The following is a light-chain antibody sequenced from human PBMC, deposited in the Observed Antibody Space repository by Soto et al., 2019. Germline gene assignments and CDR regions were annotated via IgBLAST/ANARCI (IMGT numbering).Light chain of an antibody. Sequence: QSALTQPASVSGSPGQSITISCTGTSSDVGGYNYVSWYQQHPGKAPKLMIYEVSKRPSGVSNRFSGSKSGNTASLTISGLQAEDEADYSSSSYAGSSNLYVSRTRTKVTVL. CDR3: SSYAGSSNLYV. CDR2: EVS. V-gene: IGLV2-23*02. J-gene: IGLJ1*01. CDR1: SSDVGGYNY.